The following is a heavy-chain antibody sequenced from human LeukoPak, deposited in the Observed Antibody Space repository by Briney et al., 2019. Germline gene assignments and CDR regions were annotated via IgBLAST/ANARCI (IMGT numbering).Heavy chain of an antibody. D-gene: IGHD3-22*01. CDR3: ARGYYYDSSGYYPYFDY. J-gene: IGHJ4*02. CDR1: GFTVSSNY. CDR2: IYSDGST. Sequence: GGSLRLSCAASGFTVSSNYMIWVRQAPGKGLEWVSVIYSDGSTYYADSVKGRFTISRDNSKNTLYLQMNSLRAEDTAVYYCARGYYYDSSGYYPYFDYWGQGTLVTVSS. V-gene: IGHV3-53*01.